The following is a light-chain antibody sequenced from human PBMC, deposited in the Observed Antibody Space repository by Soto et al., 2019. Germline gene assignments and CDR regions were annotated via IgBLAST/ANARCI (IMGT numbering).Light chain of an antibody. CDR1: QGITNR. V-gene: IGKV1-12*01. J-gene: IGKJ5*01. Sequence: DIQMTQSPSSLSAPVGDRVPITCRASQGITNRLAWYQQKPGKAPKIMIFATSTLQSGVPSRFSGSGSGTDFTLTITSLQSEDFATYYCQQARSFPVTLGQGTRLEI. CDR3: QQARSFPVT. CDR2: ATS.